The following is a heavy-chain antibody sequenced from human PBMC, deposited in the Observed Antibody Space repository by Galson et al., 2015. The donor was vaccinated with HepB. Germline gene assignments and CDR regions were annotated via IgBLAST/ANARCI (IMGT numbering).Heavy chain of an antibody. CDR1: GFTFSNYA. CDR3: ANCGIAAAGTGSLDP. V-gene: IGHV3-23*01. D-gene: IGHD6-13*01. CDR2: ISGSGTST. J-gene: IGHJ5*02. Sequence: SLRLSCAASGFTFSNYAMTWVRQAPGKGLEWVSAISGSGTSTYYADSVRGRFTISRDNSKNTLYLQMNSLRVEDTAVYYCANCGIAAAGTGSLDPWGQGTLVTVSS.